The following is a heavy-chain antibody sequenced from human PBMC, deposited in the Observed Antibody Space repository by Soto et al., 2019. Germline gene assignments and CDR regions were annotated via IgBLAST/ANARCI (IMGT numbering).Heavy chain of an antibody. CDR2: IIPIFATA. D-gene: IGHD6-6*01. CDR3: ARDGGAAARHYYYYGMDV. Sequence: QVQLVQSGAEVKKPGSSVKVSCKASGGTFSSYAISWVRQAPGQGLEWMGGIIPIFATANYAQKFQGRVTITADKSTSTAYMELSSLRSEDTAVYYCARDGGAAARHYYYYGMDVWGQGTTVTVSS. V-gene: IGHV1-69*06. J-gene: IGHJ6*02. CDR1: GGTFSSYA.